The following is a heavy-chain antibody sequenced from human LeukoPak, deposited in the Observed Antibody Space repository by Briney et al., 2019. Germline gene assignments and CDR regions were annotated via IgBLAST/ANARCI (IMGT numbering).Heavy chain of an antibody. J-gene: IGHJ4*02. CDR3: ARDRIAAAGTSTFDY. Sequence: GASVKVSCKASGYTFTGYYMHWVRQAPGQGLEWMGWINPNSGGTNYAQKFQGWVTMTRDTSISTAYMELSRLRSDDTAVYYCARDRIAAAGTSTFDYWGQGTLVTVSS. CDR2: INPNSGGT. V-gene: IGHV1-2*04. CDR1: GYTFTGYY. D-gene: IGHD6-13*01.